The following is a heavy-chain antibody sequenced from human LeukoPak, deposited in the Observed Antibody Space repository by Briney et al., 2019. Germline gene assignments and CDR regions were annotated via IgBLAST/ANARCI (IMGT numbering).Heavy chain of an antibody. J-gene: IGHJ4*02. Sequence: PGRSLRLSCAASGFTFSSYAMSWVRQAPGKGLEWVSAISGSGGSTYYADSVKGRFTISRDNSKNTLYLQMNSLRAEDTAVYYCAKGGLYYYDPPGSDWGQGTLVTVSS. CDR2: ISGSGGST. D-gene: IGHD3-22*01. CDR1: GFTFSSYA. CDR3: AKGGLYYYDPPGSD. V-gene: IGHV3-23*01.